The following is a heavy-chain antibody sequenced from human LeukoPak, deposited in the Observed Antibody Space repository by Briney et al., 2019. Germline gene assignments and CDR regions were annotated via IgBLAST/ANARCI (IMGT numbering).Heavy chain of an antibody. CDR2: ISWDDEK. J-gene: IGHJ5*02. CDR3: AHRPHSTKGWFDP. D-gene: IGHD2-8*01. CDR1: GFSLSTTGVT. V-gene: IGHV2-5*02. Sequence: SGPTLVNPTQTLTLTCTFSGFSLSTTGVTVGWIRQAPGKALEWLALISWDDEKRYSPSLKNRLTITKDTSKNQVVLTVTNMDPVDTATYYCAHRPHSTKGWFDPLGQGHRVTISS.